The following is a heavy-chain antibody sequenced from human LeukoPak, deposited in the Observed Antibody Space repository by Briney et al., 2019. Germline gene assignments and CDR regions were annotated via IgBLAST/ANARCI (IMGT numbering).Heavy chain of an antibody. D-gene: IGHD4-17*01. Sequence: SATVSLTCTVSGGSFSSYYWSWIRQPPGQGLEWIGYTYYSGSTNYNPSLKSRVTISVDTSKNQFSLKLSSVTAADTAVYYCARVPSPDYGDYYFDYWGQGTLVTVSS. V-gene: IGHV4-59*07. J-gene: IGHJ4*02. CDR1: GGSFSSYY. CDR2: TYYSGST. CDR3: ARVPSPDYGDYYFDY.